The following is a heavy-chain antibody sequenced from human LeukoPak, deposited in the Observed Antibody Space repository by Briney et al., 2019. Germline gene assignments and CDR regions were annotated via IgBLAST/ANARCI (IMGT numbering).Heavy chain of an antibody. CDR3: AKDGGSGYYYFDY. Sequence: GGSLRLSCAASGFTFSSYAMSWVRQAPGKGLEWVSAISGSGGSTYYADSVKGRFTISRDNSKNALYVQMNSLRAEDTAVYYCAKDGGSGYYYFDYWGQGTLVTVSS. V-gene: IGHV3-23*01. CDR1: GFTFSSYA. D-gene: IGHD3-22*01. J-gene: IGHJ4*02. CDR2: ISGSGGST.